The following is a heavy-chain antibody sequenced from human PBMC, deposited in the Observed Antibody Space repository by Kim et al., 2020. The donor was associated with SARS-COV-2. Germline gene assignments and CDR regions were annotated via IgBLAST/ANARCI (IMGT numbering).Heavy chain of an antibody. Sequence: SETLSLTCTVSEGSINDYFWTWLRQPPGKALEWIGYIYYNGDTKYNPALKSRVTMSVDMAKNQFSLMLRSVTAADTAVYFCARLGLVAQPFAPFNIWGQGTMVAVSS. CDR2: IYYNGDT. CDR1: EGSINDYF. D-gene: IGHD3-16*01. CDR3: ARLGLVAQPFAPFNI. J-gene: IGHJ3*02. V-gene: IGHV4-59*08.